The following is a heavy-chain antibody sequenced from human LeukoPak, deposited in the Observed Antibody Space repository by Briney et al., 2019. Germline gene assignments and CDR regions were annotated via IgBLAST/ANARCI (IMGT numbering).Heavy chain of an antibody. CDR1: GYTFTSYY. J-gene: IGHJ4*02. Sequence: RASVKVSCKASGYTFTSYYIFWVRQAPGQGLEWMGIINPRTGSTSYSQKFQGRVTMTRDMSTSTVYMELSSLRSEDTALYYCARGVHVRVYDSNPHYGHYWGQGTLVTVSS. V-gene: IGHV1-46*01. CDR3: ARGVHVRVYDSNPHYGHY. D-gene: IGHD3-22*01. CDR2: INPRTGST.